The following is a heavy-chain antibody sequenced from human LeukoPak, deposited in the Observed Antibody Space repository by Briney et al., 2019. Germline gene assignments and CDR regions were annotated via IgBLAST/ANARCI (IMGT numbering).Heavy chain of an antibody. V-gene: IGHV4-34*01. CDR3: ATIPAARYYYYYGMDV. Sequence: SETLSLTCAVYGGSFSGYYWSWIRQPPGKGLEWIGEINHSGSANYNPSLKSRVTISVDTSKNQFSLKLSSVTAADTAVYYCATIPAARYYYYYGMDVWGQGTTVTVSS. J-gene: IGHJ6*02. D-gene: IGHD2-2*01. CDR2: INHSGSA. CDR1: GGSFSGYY.